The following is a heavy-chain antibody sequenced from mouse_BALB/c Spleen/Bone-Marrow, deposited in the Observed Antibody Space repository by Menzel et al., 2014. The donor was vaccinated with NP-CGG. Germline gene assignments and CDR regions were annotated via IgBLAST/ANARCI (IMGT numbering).Heavy chain of an antibody. V-gene: IGHV1-77*01. D-gene: IGHD1-2*01. Sequence: AXLARPGASVKLSCKASGYTFTDYYINWMKQRTGQGLEWIGEIYPGSDNTYYNEKFKGKATLTADKSSSTTYMQLSSLTSEDSAVYFCARTTTATSYWGQGTLVTVSA. CDR2: IYPGSDNT. CDR1: GYTFTDYY. CDR3: ARTTTATSY. J-gene: IGHJ3*01.